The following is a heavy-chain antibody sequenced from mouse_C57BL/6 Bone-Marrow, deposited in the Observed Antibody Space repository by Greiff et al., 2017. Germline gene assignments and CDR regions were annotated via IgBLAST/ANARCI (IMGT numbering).Heavy chain of an antibody. D-gene: IGHD1-2*01. CDR2: ISYDGSN. Sequence: EVKLEESGPGLVKPSQSLSLTCSVTGYSITSGYYWNWIRQFPGNKLEWMGYISYDGSNNYNPSLKNRISITRDTSKNQFFLKLNSVTTEDTATYYCAGGLLRLDYWGQGTTLTVSS. CDR3: AGGLLRLDY. V-gene: IGHV3-6*01. CDR1: GYSITSGYY. J-gene: IGHJ2*01.